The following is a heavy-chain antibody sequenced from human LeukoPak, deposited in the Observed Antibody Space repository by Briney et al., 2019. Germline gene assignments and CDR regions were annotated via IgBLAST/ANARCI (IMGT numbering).Heavy chain of an antibody. J-gene: IGHJ4*02. Sequence: ASVKVSCKASGYTFTSYAMHWVRQAPGQRLEWMGWINAGNGNTKYSQKFQGRVTITRDTSASTAYMELSSLRSDDTAVYYCARNLGYCSGGSCYGGEYYFDYWGQGTLVTVSS. CDR3: ARNLGYCSGGSCYGGEYYFDY. CDR2: INAGNGNT. D-gene: IGHD2-15*01. CDR1: GYTFTSYA. V-gene: IGHV1-3*01.